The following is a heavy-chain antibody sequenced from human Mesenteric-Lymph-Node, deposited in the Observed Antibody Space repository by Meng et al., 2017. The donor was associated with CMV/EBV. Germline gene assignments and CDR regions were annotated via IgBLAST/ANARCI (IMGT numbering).Heavy chain of an antibody. CDR1: GFSLSTTGVG. CDR3: AHLFRSGYDY. D-gene: IGHD5-12*01. Sequence: CTFSGFSLSTTGVGVGWIRQPPGKALEWLALIYWDDDKRYSPSLKSRLTITKDTSKNQVVLTMASVDPVDTATYYCAHLFRSGYDYWGRGTLVTVSS. J-gene: IGHJ2*01. V-gene: IGHV2-5*02. CDR2: IYWDDDK.